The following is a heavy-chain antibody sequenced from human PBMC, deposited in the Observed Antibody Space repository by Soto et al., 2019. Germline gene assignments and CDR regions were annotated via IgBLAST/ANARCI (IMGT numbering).Heavy chain of an antibody. CDR1: GGSINSTIYY. J-gene: IGHJ6*02. V-gene: IGHV4-31*03. CDR2: IYYSGST. D-gene: IGHD2-15*01. CDR3: ASNYCGGGSCYSGYYYNGMDV. Sequence: SETLSLTCTVSGGSINSTIYYWSWVRQHPGKGLEWIGYIYYSGSTYLNPSLRSRVSISIDTSKNHFSLRLSSVTAADTAVYYCASNYCGGGSCYSGYYYNGMDVWG.